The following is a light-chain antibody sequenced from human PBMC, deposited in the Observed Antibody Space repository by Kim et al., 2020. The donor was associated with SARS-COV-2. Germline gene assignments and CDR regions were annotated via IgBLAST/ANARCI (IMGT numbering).Light chain of an antibody. CDR2: EVS. J-gene: IGLJ3*02. V-gene: IGLV2-8*01. CDR3: SSYAGSNNLV. CDR1: SSDVGGYNY. Sequence: GQSCTISCTGTSSDVGGYNYVSWYQQHPGKAPKLMIYEVSKRPSGVPDRFSGSKSGNTASLTVSGLQAEDEADYYCSSYAGSNNLVFGGGTKLTVL.